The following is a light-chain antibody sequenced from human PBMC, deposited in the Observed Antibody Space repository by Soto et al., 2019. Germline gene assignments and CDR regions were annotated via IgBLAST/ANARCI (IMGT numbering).Light chain of an antibody. CDR2: RNT. CDR1: GSNVGTNA. CDR3: SAWDDSVEGVV. J-gene: IGLJ2*01. V-gene: IGLV1-44*01. Sequence: QSVLTQPPSVSATPGQRVTIFCSGSGSNVGTNAVNWYRQFPGTAPHLLFFRNTHRASGVPDRFSASRSGASASLDISGLQFEDEADDFCSAWDDSVEGVVFGGGTQLTVL.